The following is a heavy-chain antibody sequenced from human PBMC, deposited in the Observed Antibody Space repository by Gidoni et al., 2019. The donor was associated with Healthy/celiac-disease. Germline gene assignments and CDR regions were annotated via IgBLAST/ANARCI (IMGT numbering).Heavy chain of an antibody. Sequence: EVQLLESGGGLVQPGGSLRLSCAASGFTFSSSAMSWVRQAPGKGLEWVSAISGRGGSTYYADSVKGRFTISRDNSKNTLYLQMNSLRAEDTAVYYCAKRDIIAARLGDAFDIWGQGTMVTVSS. V-gene: IGHV3-23*01. CDR2: ISGRGGST. D-gene: IGHD6-6*01. CDR1: GFTFSSSA. CDR3: AKRDIIAARLGDAFDI. J-gene: IGHJ3*02.